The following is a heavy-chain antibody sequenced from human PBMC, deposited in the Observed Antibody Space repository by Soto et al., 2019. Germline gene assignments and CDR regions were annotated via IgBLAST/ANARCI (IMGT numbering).Heavy chain of an antibody. V-gene: IGHV3-21*01. J-gene: IGHJ4*02. D-gene: IGHD2-15*01. CDR2: ISSSSSYI. Sequence: VQLVESGGGLVKPGGSLRLSCAASGFTFSSYSMNWVRQAPGKGLEWVSSISSSSSYIYYADSVKGRFTISRDNAKNSLYLQMNSLRAEDTAVYYCASDLVVVADNFDYWGQGTLVTVSS. CDR3: ASDLVVVADNFDY. CDR1: GFTFSSYS.